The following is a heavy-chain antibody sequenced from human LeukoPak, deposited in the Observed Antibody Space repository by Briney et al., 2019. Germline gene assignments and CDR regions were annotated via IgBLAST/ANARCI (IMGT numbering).Heavy chain of an antibody. V-gene: IGHV4-38-2*02. CDR1: GYSISSGYY. CDR3: ARDVKDEGFDP. J-gene: IGHJ5*02. Sequence: SETLSLTCTVSGYSISSGYYWGWIRQPPGKGLEWIGSIYHSGSTYYNPSLKSRVTISVDTSKNQFSLKLSSVTAADTAVYYCARDVKDEGFDPWGQGTLVTVSS. CDR2: IYHSGST. D-gene: IGHD2/OR15-2a*01.